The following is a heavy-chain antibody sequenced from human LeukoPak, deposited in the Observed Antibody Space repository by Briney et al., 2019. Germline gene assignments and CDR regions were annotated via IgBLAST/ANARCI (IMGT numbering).Heavy chain of an antibody. J-gene: IGHJ4*02. CDR2: ISGSGERT. CDR1: GFAFSAYA. D-gene: IGHD3-10*01. Sequence: GGSLRLSCAASGFAFSAYAMSWVRQAPGKGLEWVSIISGSGERTYYADSVKGRFTVSRDNSKNSLYLQMNSLRAEDTAVYYCASPAGPGNYFDYWGQGTLVTVSS. CDR3: ASPAGPGNYFDY. V-gene: IGHV3-23*01.